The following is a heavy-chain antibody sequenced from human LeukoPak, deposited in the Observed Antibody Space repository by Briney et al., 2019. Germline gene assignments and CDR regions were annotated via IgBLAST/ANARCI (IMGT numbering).Heavy chain of an antibody. J-gene: IGHJ2*01. CDR3: ARVLGGYSYGYGLWYFDL. CDR2: ISSSGSTI. CDR1: GFTFSDYY. Sequence: GGSLRLSCAASGFTFSDYYMSWIRQAPGKGLEWVSYISSSGSTIYYADSVKGRFTISRDNAKNSLYLQMDSLRAEDTAVYYCARVLGGYSYGYGLWYFDLWGRGTLVTVSS. D-gene: IGHD5-18*01. V-gene: IGHV3-11*01.